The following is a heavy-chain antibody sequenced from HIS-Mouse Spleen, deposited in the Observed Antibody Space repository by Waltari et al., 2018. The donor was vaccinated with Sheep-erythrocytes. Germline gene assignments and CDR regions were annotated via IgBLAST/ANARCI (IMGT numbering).Heavy chain of an antibody. Sequence: EVQLVESGGGLVQPGGSLRLSCAASGFTFGSYWMSWVRQAQGKGLEWVANIKQDGSEKYYEDSVKGRFTISRDNAKNSLYLQMNSLRAEDTAVYYCARVRELLYFQHWGQGTLVTVSS. CDR2: IKQDGSEK. CDR3: ARVRELLYFQH. D-gene: IGHD1-26*01. CDR1: GFTFGSYW. J-gene: IGHJ1*01. V-gene: IGHV3-7*01.